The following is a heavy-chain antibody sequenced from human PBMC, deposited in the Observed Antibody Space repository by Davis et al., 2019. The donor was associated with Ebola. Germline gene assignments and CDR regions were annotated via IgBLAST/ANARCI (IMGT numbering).Heavy chain of an antibody. CDR1: GFTFSSYW. Sequence: GESLKISCAASGFTFSSYWMSWVRQAPGKGLEWVGRIRSKANSYATAYAASVKGRFTISRDDSKNTAYLQMNSLKTEDTAVYYCNLGGYPNDYWGQGTLVTVSS. J-gene: IGHJ4*02. D-gene: IGHD3-22*01. V-gene: IGHV3-73*01. CDR2: IRSKANSYAT. CDR3: NLGGYPNDY.